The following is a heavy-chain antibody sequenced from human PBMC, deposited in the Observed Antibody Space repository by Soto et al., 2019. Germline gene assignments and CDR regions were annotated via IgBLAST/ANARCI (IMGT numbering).Heavy chain of an antibody. Sequence: ASVKVSCKASGYTFTVYYMHWVRQAPGQGLEWMGWINPKSGGTMYPQKFQGRVTMTWDTSISTAYMALTRLRSDDTAVYYCVRDLAKGGGSAGFDYWGQGTLVTVSS. D-gene: IGHD1-26*01. V-gene: IGHV1-2*02. J-gene: IGHJ4*02. CDR2: INPKSGGT. CDR3: VRDLAKGGGSAGFDY. CDR1: GYTFTVYY.